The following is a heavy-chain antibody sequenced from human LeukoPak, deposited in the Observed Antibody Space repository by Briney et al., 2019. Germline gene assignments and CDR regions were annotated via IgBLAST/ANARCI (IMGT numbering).Heavy chain of an antibody. CDR1: GFTFSSYS. CDR2: ISSSSSSYI. Sequence: GSLRLSCAASGFTFSSYSMNWVRQAPGKGLEWVSSISSSSSSYIYYADSVKGRFTISRDNAKNSLYLQMNSLRAEDTAVYYCARDLGYGDYYGYWGQGTLVTVSS. J-gene: IGHJ4*02. V-gene: IGHV3-21*01. CDR3: ARDLGYGDYYGY. D-gene: IGHD4-17*01.